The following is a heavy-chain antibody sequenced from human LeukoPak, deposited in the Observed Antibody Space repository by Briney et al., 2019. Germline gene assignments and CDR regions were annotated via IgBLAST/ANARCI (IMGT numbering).Heavy chain of an antibody. V-gene: IGHV3-53*04. Sequence: PGGSLRLSCAASGFTVSSNYMSWVRQAPGEGLEWVSVIYSGGSTYYADSVKGRFTISRHNSKNTLYLQMNSLRAEDTAVYYCARQGVWNAFDIWGQGTMVTVSS. CDR3: ARQGVWNAFDI. D-gene: IGHD3-10*01. CDR2: IYSGGST. CDR1: GFTVSSNY. J-gene: IGHJ3*02.